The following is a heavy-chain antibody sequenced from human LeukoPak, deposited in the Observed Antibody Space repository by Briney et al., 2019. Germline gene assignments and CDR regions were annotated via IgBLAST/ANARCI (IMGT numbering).Heavy chain of an antibody. CDR3: AVKDIVVVPAAQGAFDI. Sequence: GASVKVSCKASGYSFTDYFIRWVRQAPGQGLEWMGWINPNSGGTYYAQKLQGRVTMTTDTSTSTAYMELRSLRSDDTAVYYCAVKDIVVVPAAQGAFDIWGQGTMVTVSS. V-gene: IGHV1-18*04. CDR1: GYSFTDYF. CDR2: INPNSGGT. D-gene: IGHD2-2*01. J-gene: IGHJ3*02.